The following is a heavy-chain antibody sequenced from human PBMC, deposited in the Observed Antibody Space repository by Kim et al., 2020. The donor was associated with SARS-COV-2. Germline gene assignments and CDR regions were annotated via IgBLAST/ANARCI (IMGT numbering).Heavy chain of an antibody. CDR2: INTNTGNP. J-gene: IGHJ6*02. CDR3: ARGATARGDNYYGMDV. CDR1: GYTFTNYA. Sequence: ASVKVSCKTSGYTFTNYAMNWVRQAPGQGLEWMGWINTNTGNPTYAQGFTGRFVFSLDTSVSTAYLQISSLKAEDTAVYYCARGATARGDNYYGMDVWGQGTTVTVSS. D-gene: IGHD2-21*02. V-gene: IGHV7-4-1*02.